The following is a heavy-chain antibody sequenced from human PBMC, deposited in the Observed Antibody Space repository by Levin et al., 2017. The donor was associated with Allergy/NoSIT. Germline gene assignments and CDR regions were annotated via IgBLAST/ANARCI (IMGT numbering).Heavy chain of an antibody. D-gene: IGHD3-10*01. J-gene: IGHJ5*02. V-gene: IGHV3-53*01. CDR3: ARVNYYGSGWFDP. Sequence: GESLKISCAASGFTVSSNYMSWVRQAPGKGLEWVSVIYSGGSTYYADSVKGRFTISRDNSKNTLYLQMNSLRAEDTAVYYCARVNYYGSGWFDPWGQGTLVTVSS. CDR1: GFTVSSNY. CDR2: IYSGGST.